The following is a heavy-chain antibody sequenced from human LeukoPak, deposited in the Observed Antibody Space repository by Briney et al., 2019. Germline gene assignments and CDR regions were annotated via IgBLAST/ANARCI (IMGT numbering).Heavy chain of an antibody. J-gene: IGHJ5*02. V-gene: IGHV4-59*01. CDR1: GGSISSYY. Sequence: SETLSLTCTVSGGSISSYYWSWIRQPPGKGLEWIGYIYYSGSTNYNPSLKSRVTISVDTSKNQFSLKLSSVTAADTAVHYCARVPRGDCSGGSCYYVWFDPWGQGTLVTVSS. CDR2: IYYSGST. D-gene: IGHD2-15*01. CDR3: ARVPRGDCSGGSCYYVWFDP.